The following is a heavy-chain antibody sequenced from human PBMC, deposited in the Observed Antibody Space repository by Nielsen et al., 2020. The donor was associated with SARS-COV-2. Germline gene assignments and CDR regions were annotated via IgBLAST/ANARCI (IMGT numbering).Heavy chain of an antibody. CDR2: IYYSGST. CDR3: ARHTDYGDYNDAFDI. D-gene: IGHD4-17*01. J-gene: IGHJ3*02. V-gene: IGHV4-39*01. Sequence: SETLSLTCTVSGGSISSSSYYWGWIRQPPGKGLEWIGSIYYSGSTYYNPSLKSRVTISVDTSKNQFSLKLSSVTAADTAVYYCARHTDYGDYNDAFDIWGQGTMVTVSS. CDR1: GGSISSSSYY.